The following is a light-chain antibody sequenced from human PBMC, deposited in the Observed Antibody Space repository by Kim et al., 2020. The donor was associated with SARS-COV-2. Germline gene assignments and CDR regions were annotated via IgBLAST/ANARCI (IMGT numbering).Light chain of an antibody. V-gene: IGKV1-39*01. J-gene: IGKJ4*01. CDR3: QQSYNTPLT. CDR1: QSISNY. CDR2: AAS. Sequence: DIQMTQSPSSLSASVGDRVTITCRASQSISNYLNWYQHTPGKAPKLLIYAASSLHSGVPSRFSGSGSGTDFTLTISSLQPEDFATYYCQQSYNTPLTFGGGTKLEIK.